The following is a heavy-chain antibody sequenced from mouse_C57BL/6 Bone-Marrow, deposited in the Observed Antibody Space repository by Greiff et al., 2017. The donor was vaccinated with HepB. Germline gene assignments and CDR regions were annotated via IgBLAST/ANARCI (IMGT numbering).Heavy chain of an antibody. CDR2: IYPGDGDT. Sequence: VMLVESGPELVKPGASVKISCKASGYAFSSSWMNWVKQRPGKGLEWIGRIYPGDGDTNYNGKFKGKATLTADKSSSTAYMQLSSLTSEDSAVYFCARDTTGGVAYWGQGTLVTVSA. CDR1: GYAFSSSW. CDR3: ARDTTGGVAY. J-gene: IGHJ3*01. D-gene: IGHD1-1*01. V-gene: IGHV1-82*01.